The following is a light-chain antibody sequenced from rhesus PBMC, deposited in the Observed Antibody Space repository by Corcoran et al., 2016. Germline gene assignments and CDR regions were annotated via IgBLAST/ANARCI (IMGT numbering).Light chain of an antibody. J-gene: IGKJ3*01. CDR3: LQFGVRPYT. Sequence: DIQMTQSPSSLSASVGDTVTITCRANESISSGLDWFQQKPGKAPKLLNYKASTLQSGVPSRFSGSGSGPDFSLTIPSPQPEDFASYYCLQFGVRPYTFGPGTKLYI. V-gene: IGKV1-22*01. CDR2: KAS. CDR1: ESISSG.